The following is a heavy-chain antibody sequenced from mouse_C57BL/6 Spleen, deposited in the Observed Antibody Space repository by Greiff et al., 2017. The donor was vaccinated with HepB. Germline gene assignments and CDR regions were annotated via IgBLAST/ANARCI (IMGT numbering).Heavy chain of an antibody. CDR2: INPSSGYT. CDR1: GYTFTSYW. J-gene: IGHJ2*01. Sequence: VQLVESGAELAKPGASVKLSCKASGYTFTSYWMHWVKQRPGQGLEWIGYINPSSGYTKYNQKFKDKATLTADKSSSTVDMRLSSLTYEDAAVYYCAGGGTTVVASGYFDYWGQGTTLTVSS. V-gene: IGHV1-7*01. D-gene: IGHD1-1*01. CDR3: AGGGTTVVASGYFDY.